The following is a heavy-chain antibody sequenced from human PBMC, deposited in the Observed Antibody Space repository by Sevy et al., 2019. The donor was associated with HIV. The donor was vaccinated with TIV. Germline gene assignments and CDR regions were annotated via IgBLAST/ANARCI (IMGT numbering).Heavy chain of an antibody. D-gene: IGHD3-22*01. CDR1: GYTLSELS. J-gene: IGHJ4*02. CDR2: FEPEDDET. V-gene: IGHV1-24*01. Sequence: ASVKVSCKVSGYTLSELSMHWVRQAPGKGLEWMGSFEPEDDETIYAQKFQGRVTMTEDTSTDTAYMELNNLRSEDTAVYYCATTKDYYDSSGSPFDYWGQGTLVTVSS. CDR3: ATTKDYYDSSGSPFDY.